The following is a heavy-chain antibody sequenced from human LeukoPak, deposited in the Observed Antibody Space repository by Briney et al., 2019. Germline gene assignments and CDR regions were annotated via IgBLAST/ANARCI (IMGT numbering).Heavy chain of an antibody. Sequence: SSETLSLTCTVSGGSINSFYWTWIRQPAGKGLEWNGRIYSSGSTNFNPSLKSRVTMSVDTSKNQFSLRLSSVTAADTAAYFCARENWRSKSIDFDSWGQGTLVTVSS. CDR1: GGSINSFY. D-gene: IGHD6-6*01. CDR3: ARENWRSKSIDFDS. CDR2: IYSSGST. J-gene: IGHJ4*02. V-gene: IGHV4-4*07.